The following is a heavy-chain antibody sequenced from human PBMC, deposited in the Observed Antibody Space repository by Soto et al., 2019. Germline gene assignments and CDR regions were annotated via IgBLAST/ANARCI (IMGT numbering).Heavy chain of an antibody. CDR3: AKENQLLVYYFDY. Sequence: GGSLRLSCAASGFTFSSYAMSWVRQAPGKGLEWVSGISGSGDSTYYADSVKGRFTISRDNSKNTLYLQMNSLRAEDTAVNYCAKENQLLVYYFDYWGQGTLVTVSS. CDR1: GFTFSSYA. V-gene: IGHV3-23*01. CDR2: ISGSGDST. D-gene: IGHD1-26*01. J-gene: IGHJ4*02.